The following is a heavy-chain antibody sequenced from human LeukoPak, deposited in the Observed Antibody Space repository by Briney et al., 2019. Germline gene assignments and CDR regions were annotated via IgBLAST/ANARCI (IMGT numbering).Heavy chain of an antibody. V-gene: IGHV3-7*01. CDR3: ASEIFRFDFDY. Sequence: GESLRLSCAASGFTFTTYWMSWIRQLPGKGLEWVANINQDGTEKYYVDSVKGRFTISRDNAKNSLDLQMNSLRAEDTAVYYCASEIFRFDFDYWGQGTLVTVSS. CDR1: GFTFTTYW. D-gene: IGHD3-10*01. CDR2: INQDGTEK. J-gene: IGHJ4*02.